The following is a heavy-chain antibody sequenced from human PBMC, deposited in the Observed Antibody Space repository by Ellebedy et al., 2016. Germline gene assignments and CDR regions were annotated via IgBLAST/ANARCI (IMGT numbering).Heavy chain of an antibody. CDR2: IRGSGGST. CDR3: ARVPRGGWYNFDY. J-gene: IGHJ4*02. CDR1: GFTFSSYA. Sequence: GESLKISCAASGFTFSSYAMSWVRQAPGKGLEWVSGIRGSGGSTYCADSVKGRFTISRDNAKNSLYLQMNSLRAEDTAVYYCARVPRGGWYNFDYWGQGTLVTVSS. D-gene: IGHD6-19*01. V-gene: IGHV3-23*01.